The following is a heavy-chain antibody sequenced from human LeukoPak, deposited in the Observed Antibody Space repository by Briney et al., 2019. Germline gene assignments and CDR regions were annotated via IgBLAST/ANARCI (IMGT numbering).Heavy chain of an antibody. CDR3: ARTFRGYEAY. V-gene: IGHV3-53*01. J-gene: IGHJ4*02. D-gene: IGHD5-12*01. CDR1: GFSVSNNY. Sequence: PGGSLRLSCAASGFSVSNNYMIWVRQAPGKGLEWVSVISGSGGSTYSAESVKGRFTISRDNSKNTLYLQMNSLRDEDTAVYYCARTFRGYEAYWGQGTLVTVSS. CDR2: ISGSGGST.